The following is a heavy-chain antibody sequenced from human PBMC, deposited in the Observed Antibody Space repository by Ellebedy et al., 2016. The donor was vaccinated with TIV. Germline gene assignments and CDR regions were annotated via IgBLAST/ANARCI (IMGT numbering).Heavy chain of an antibody. V-gene: IGHV1-2*04. J-gene: IGHJ4*02. D-gene: IGHD3-10*01. CDR3: ARAHYGSGSYSHFDY. Sequence: AASVKVSCKASGYTFTGHYMHWVRHAPGQGLEWMGWINPNSCGTNYAQKFQGWVTMTRDTSISTAYMELSRLRSDDTAVYYCARAHYGSGSYSHFDYWGQGTLVTVSS. CDR1: GYTFTGHY. CDR2: INPNSCGT.